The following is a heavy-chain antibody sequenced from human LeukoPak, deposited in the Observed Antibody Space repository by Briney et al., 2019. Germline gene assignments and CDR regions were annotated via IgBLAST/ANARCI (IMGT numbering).Heavy chain of an antibody. CDR3: ARDVVGSLDY. Sequence: GGSLRLSCAASGFTFSSYWMARVRQAPGKGLEWVANIKGDESARHQADSVKGRFTISRDNTRNSLYLQMTNLRGDDTAVYYCARDVVGSLDYWGQGTLVTVSS. D-gene: IGHD1-26*01. CDR2: IKGDESAR. V-gene: IGHV3-7*01. CDR1: GFTFSSYW. J-gene: IGHJ4*02.